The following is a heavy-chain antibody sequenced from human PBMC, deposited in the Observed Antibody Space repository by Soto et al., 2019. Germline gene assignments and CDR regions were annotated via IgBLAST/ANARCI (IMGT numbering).Heavy chain of an antibody. D-gene: IGHD6-13*01. J-gene: IGHJ6*02. CDR3: AREGRVAAAGTHGMDV. Sequence: EVQLVESGGGLVQPGGSLRLSCAASGFTVSSNYMSWVRQAPGKGLEWVSVIYSGGSTYYADSVKGRFTISRDNSKNTLYLQMTSLRAEDTAVYYCAREGRVAAAGTHGMDVWGQGTTVTVSS. CDR1: GFTVSSNY. CDR2: IYSGGST. V-gene: IGHV3-66*01.